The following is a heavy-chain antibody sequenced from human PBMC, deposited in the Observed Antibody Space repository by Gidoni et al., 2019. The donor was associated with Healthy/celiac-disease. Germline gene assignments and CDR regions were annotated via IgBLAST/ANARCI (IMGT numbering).Heavy chain of an antibody. CDR3: ARGPITRFYWAARTSPAYGMDV. CDR1: GGSFSGYY. D-gene: IGHD1-20*01. CDR2: INHSGST. V-gene: IGHV4-34*01. J-gene: IGHJ6*02. Sequence: QVQLQQWGAGLLKPSETLSLTCAVYGGSFSGYYWSWIRQPPGKGLEWIGEINHSGSTNYNPSLKSRVTISVDTSKNQFSLKLSSVTAADTAVYYCARGPITRFYWAARTSPAYGMDVWGQGTTVTVSS.